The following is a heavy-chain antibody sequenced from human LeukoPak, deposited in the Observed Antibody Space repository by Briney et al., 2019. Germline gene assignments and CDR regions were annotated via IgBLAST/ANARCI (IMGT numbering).Heavy chain of an antibody. CDR3: ARNLKSGRNCDY. CDR2: MFYSGKT. J-gene: IGHJ4*02. V-gene: IGHV4-39*01. CDR1: GGSISSSSYY. Sequence: PSDTLSLTCTLSGGSISSSSYYSGWLRQPPGNGLEWIGNMFYSGKTYYNPSLQRRVIISLDTSKNQFSLKLSSVTAADTAAYYCARNLKSGRNCDYWGQGTLVAVSS.